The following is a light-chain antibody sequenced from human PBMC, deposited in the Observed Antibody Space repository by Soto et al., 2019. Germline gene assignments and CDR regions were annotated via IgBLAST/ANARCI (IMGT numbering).Light chain of an antibody. V-gene: IGKV3-20*01. CDR2: GAS. CDR3: QQFDSSSVYT. J-gene: IGKJ2*01. Sequence: EIVLTPSPGTLSLSPGERATLSCRASQSVSSSYLAWYQQRPGQAPRLLIYGASSRATGIPDRFSGSGSGTDFTLTISSLEPEDFAVYYCQQFDSSSVYTFGQGSRLEIK. CDR1: QSVSSSY.